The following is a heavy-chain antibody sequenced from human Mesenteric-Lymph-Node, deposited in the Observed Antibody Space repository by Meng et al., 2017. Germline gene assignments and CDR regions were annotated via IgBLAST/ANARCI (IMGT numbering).Heavy chain of an antibody. J-gene: IGHJ5*02. CDR3: ARVAAAGNEWFDP. Sequence: QGRLQESGPGLLKPSETLSLTCAVSGGSISSINGWTWVRQPPGKGLEWIGEIYHSGSTNYNPSLKSRVTISVDKSKNQFSLKLSSVTAADTAVYYCARVAAAGNEWFDPWGQGTLVTVSS. V-gene: IGHV4-4*02. CDR1: GGSISSING. D-gene: IGHD6-13*01. CDR2: IYHSGST.